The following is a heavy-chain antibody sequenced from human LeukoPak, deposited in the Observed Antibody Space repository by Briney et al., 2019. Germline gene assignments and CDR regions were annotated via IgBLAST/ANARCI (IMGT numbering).Heavy chain of an antibody. CDR1: RFTFSSYT. CDR2: ISSSSSYI. Sequence: MPGGSLRLSCAASRFTFSSYTMNWVRQAPGKGLEWVSSISSSSSYIYYADSVKGRFTISRDNAKNSLYLQMNSLRVEDTAVYYCARDLRYCSSSSCYLAPDAFDIWGQGTMVTVSS. D-gene: IGHD2-2*01. V-gene: IGHV3-21*01. CDR3: ARDLRYCSSSSCYLAPDAFDI. J-gene: IGHJ3*02.